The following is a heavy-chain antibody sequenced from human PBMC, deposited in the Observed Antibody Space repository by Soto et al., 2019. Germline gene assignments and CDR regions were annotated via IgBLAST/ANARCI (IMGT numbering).Heavy chain of an antibody. J-gene: IGHJ3*02. V-gene: IGHV4-59*01. CDR3: ASESTVNDAFDI. D-gene: IGHD4-17*01. CDR2: IYYSGST. Sequence: PSETLSLTCTVSGGSISSYYWSWIRQPPGKGLEWIGYIYYSGSTNYNPSLKSRVTISVDTSKNQLSLKLGSVTAADTAVYYCASESTVNDAFDIWGQGTMVTVSS. CDR1: GGSISSYY.